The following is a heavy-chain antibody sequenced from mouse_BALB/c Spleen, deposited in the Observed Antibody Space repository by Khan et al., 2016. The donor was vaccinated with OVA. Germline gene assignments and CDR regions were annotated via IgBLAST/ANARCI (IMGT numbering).Heavy chain of an antibody. J-gene: IGHJ4*01. V-gene: IGHV3-2*02. CDR1: GYSITSDCA. D-gene: IGHD1-1*01. CDR2: IRYSGST. CDR3: ARRGIYYYGSSYGYDAMDY. Sequence: VQLKESGPGLVKPSQSLSLTCTVTGYSITSDCAWNWIRQFPGNKLEWMGYIRYSGSTSYTPSLKSRISITRDTSKNQFFLQLSSVTTEDTATYYCARRGIYYYGSSYGYDAMDYWGQGTSVTVSS.